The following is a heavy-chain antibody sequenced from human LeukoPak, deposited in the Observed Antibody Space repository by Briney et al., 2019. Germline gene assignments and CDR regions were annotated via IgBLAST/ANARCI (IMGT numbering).Heavy chain of an antibody. V-gene: IGHV5-51*01. D-gene: IGHD3-10*01. CDR3: AKNTMFRGIHAFDI. CDR1: GYSFTSYW. Sequence: GESLKISCKGSGYSFTSYWIGWVRQMPGKGLEWMGSIYPGDSDTRYSPSFQGQVTISVDKSISTAYLQWSSLKASDSAMYYCAKNTMFRGIHAFDIWGQGTMVTVSS. J-gene: IGHJ3*02. CDR2: IYPGDSDT.